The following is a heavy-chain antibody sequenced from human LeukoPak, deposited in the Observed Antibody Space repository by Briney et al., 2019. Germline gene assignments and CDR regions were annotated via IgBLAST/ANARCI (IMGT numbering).Heavy chain of an antibody. V-gene: IGHV1-24*01. CDR2: FDPEDGET. CDR1: GYTLTELS. CDR3: ARDGHDYGDQLYYYYYMDV. J-gene: IGHJ6*03. Sequence: GASVKVSCKVSGYTLTELSMHWVRQAPGKGLEWMGGFDPEDGETIYAQKFQGRVTMTEDTSTDTAYMELSSLRSEDTAVYYCARDGHDYGDQLYYYYYMDVWGKGTTVTISS. D-gene: IGHD4-17*01.